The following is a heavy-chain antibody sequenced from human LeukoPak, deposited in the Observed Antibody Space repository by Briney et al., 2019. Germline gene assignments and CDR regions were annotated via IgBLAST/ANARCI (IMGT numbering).Heavy chain of an antibody. Sequence: ASVKVSCKASGYTFTSYYMHWVRQAPGQGLEWMGIINPSGGSTSYAQKFQGGVTMTRDMSTSTVYMELSSLRSEDTAVYYCARDSLSEGSGSYPDYWGQGTLVTVSS. CDR1: GYTFTSYY. J-gene: IGHJ4*02. CDR2: INPSGGST. V-gene: IGHV1-46*01. D-gene: IGHD3-10*01. CDR3: ARDSLSEGSGSYPDY.